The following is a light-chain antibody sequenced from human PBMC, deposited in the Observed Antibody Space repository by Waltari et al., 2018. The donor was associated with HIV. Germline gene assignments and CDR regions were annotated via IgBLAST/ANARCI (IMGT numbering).Light chain of an antibody. Sequence: DIHITQSPSSLSASLGDRVTITCRTSQHVDKYLNWYQQRPGKAPRLLVFTASTLHTGVPSRFTATGSGTTFSLAIASLQPDDIATYYCQQTFTLPLTFGGGTKLEI. V-gene: IGKV1-39*01. CDR1: QHVDKY. CDR2: TAS. CDR3: QQTFTLPLT. J-gene: IGKJ4*01.